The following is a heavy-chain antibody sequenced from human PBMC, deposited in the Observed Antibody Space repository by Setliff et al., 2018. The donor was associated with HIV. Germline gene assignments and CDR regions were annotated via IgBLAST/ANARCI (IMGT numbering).Heavy chain of an antibody. J-gene: IGHJ4*02. D-gene: IGHD3-3*01. CDR1: GFTVSTYY. CDR3: ARVRLYNTALDY. V-gene: IGHV3-66*02. Sequence: PGGFLRLSCAASGFTVSTYYMSWVRQAPGKGLEWVSTIYSGGSTYHADSVKGRFTLSRDTSKNTLFLQMNSLRPEDTAVYYCARVRLYNTALDYWGQGTLVTVSS. CDR2: IYSGGST.